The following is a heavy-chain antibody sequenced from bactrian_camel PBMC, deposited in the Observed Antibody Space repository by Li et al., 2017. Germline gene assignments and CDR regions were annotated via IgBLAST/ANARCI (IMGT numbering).Heavy chain of an antibody. CDR3: ALARSTKGTLAWFLEGGPYNY. CDR2: IYRGDSST. V-gene: IGHV3S63*01. CDR1: ETIARRWY. D-gene: IGHD1*01. J-gene: IGHJ4*01. Sequence: HVQLVESGGGSVQAGGSLRLSCAQSETIARRWYMAWFRQAPGKEREGVARIYRGDSSTYYADSVKGRFTISQDNAKNTVYLQLNSLKPEDTAMYYCALARSTKGTLAWFLEGGPYNYWGQGTQVTVS.